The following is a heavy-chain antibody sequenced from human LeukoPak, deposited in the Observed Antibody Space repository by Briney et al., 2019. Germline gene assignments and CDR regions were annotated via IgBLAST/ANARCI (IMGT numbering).Heavy chain of an antibody. J-gene: IGHJ5*02. CDR1: GGSFSGYY. CDR2: INHSGST. Sequence: SETLSLTCAVYGGSFSGYYWSWIRQPPGKGLEWIGEINHSGSTNYNPSLKSRVTISVDTSKNQFSLKLSSVTAADTAVYYCARGPYCSGGSCYWFDPWGQGILVTVSS. V-gene: IGHV4-34*01. D-gene: IGHD2-15*01. CDR3: ARGPYCSGGSCYWFDP.